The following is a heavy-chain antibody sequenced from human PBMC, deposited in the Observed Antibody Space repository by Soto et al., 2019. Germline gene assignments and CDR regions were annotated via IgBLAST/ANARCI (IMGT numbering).Heavy chain of an antibody. J-gene: IGHJ6*02. D-gene: IGHD3-16*01. CDR1: GGSISSYY. Sequence: QVQLQESGPGLVKPSETLSLTCTVSGGSISSYYWSWIRQPPGKGLEWIGSIYYSGSTNYNPSLKSRVTISVDTSKTQFSLKLSSVTAADTAVYYCARDIWGTDYYYGMDVWGQGTTVTVSS. V-gene: IGHV4-59*01. CDR2: IYYSGST. CDR3: ARDIWGTDYYYGMDV.